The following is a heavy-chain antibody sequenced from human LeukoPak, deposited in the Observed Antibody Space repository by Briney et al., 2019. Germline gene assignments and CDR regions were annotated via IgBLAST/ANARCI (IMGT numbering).Heavy chain of an antibody. CDR3: ARRTYSSGFDYIDY. Sequence: SETLSLTCTVSGGSISSYYWSWIRQPPGKGLEWIGYIYHSGSTSYSPSLKSRVTISVDTSKSQFSLKLSSVIAADTAVYYCARRTYSSGFDYIDYWGQGTLVTVSS. D-gene: IGHD6-19*01. CDR1: GGSISSYY. J-gene: IGHJ4*02. V-gene: IGHV4-59*08. CDR2: IYHSGST.